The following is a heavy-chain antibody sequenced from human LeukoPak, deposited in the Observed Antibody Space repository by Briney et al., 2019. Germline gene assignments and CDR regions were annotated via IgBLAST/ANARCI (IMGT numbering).Heavy chain of an antibody. V-gene: IGHV1-8*01. D-gene: IGHD5-18*01. CDR1: GYTFTSYG. CDR3: ARHYSYGYYYYGMDV. CDR2: MNPNSGNT. J-gene: IGHJ6*02. Sequence: ASVKVSCKASGYTFTSYGINWVGQATGQGLEWMGWMNPNSGNTGYAQKFQGRVTMTRNTSISTAYMELSSLRSEDTAVYYCARHYSYGYYYYGMDVWGQGTTVTVSS.